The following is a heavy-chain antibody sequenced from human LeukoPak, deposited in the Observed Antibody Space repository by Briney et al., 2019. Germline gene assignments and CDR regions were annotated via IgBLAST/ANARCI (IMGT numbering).Heavy chain of an antibody. CDR3: ARDDYGDDRSFDY. CDR2: IFYSGST. V-gene: IGHV4-39*07. J-gene: IGHJ4*02. CDR1: GGSISTSNYY. Sequence: SETLSLTCTVSGGSISTSNYYWGWIRQPPGKGLEWIGNIFYSGSTYYSPSLKSRVTISLDTSRNQFSLKLSSVTAADTAVYYCARDDYGDDRSFDYWGQGTLVTVSS. D-gene: IGHD4-17*01.